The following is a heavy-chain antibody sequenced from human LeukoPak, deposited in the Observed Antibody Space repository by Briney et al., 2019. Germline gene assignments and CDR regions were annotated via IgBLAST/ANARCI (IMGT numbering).Heavy chain of an antibody. CDR1: GGSSSGFY. J-gene: IGHJ5*02. CDR3: ARSHSSDWYTKDL. V-gene: IGHV4-34*12. D-gene: IGHD6-19*01. Sequence: SETLSLTCAISGGSSSGFYWSWIRQPPGKGLEWIGEIIHSGGTNYNPSLKSRVTMSVDRSKNQFSLEVTSVTAADTAVYYCARSHSSDWYTKDLWGQGTLVTVSS. CDR2: IIHSGGT.